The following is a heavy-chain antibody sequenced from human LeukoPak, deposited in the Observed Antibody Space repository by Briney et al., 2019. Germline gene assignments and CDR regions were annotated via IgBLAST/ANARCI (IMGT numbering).Heavy chain of an antibody. CDR1: GLSLSTREMR. V-gene: IGHV2-70*04. CDR3: ARDPPSSGWSYYFDY. CDR2: IDWDDDK. J-gene: IGHJ4*02. D-gene: IGHD6-19*01. Sequence: SGPTLVNPTQTLTLTCTFSGLSLSTREMRVSWIRQPPGKALEWLARIDWDDDKFYSTSLKTRLTISKDTSKSQVVLTMTNMDPVDTATYYCARDPPSSGWSYYFDYWGQGTLVTVSS.